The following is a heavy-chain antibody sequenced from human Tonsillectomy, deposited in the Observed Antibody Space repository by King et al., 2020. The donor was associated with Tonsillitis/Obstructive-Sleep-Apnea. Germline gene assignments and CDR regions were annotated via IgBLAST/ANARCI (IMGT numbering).Heavy chain of an antibody. V-gene: IGHV4-59*01. CDR3: ARGGIEYSGSFWFDP. CDR2: IFYSGIT. Sequence: QLQESGPGLVKPSETLSLTCTVSGGSISSYPWSWIRQPPGKGLEWIGHIFYSGITSYNPSLRSRVTMSVDTSGNQFSLNLNSVTAADTAIYYCARGGIEYSGSFWFDPWGQGTLVTVSS. CDR1: GGSISSYP. D-gene: IGHD6-6*01. J-gene: IGHJ5*02.